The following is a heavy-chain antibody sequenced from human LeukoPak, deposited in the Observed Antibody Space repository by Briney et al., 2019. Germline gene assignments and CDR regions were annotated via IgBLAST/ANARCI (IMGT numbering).Heavy chain of an antibody. CDR2: VTSASINT. D-gene: IGHD6-19*01. CDR1: GFTFSSFA. CDR3: VKDFITVAQNDAFDI. J-gene: IGHJ3*02. Sequence: GGSLRLSCAASGFTFSSFAMNWVRQAPGKGLEWVSGVTSASINTYYADSVKGRFTISRDNSKNTLFPQMRSLRAEDTATYYCVKDFITVAQNDAFDIWGQGTMVTVSS. V-gene: IGHV3-23*03.